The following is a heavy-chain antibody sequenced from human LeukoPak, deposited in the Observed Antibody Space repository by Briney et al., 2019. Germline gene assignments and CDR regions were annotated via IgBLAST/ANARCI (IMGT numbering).Heavy chain of an antibody. J-gene: IGHJ3*02. CDR1: GGSIRTNTNFWGWDSSSY. D-gene: IGHD3-3*01. Sequence: SETLSLTCSVSGGSIRTNTNFWGWDSSSYWGWIRQPPGEGLEWIGSIHFTGTTYYNSSLQSRLTISVDTSKNLFSLKLTSVIATDTALYYCARQRDTASVGAFDTWGQGTMVIVSP. CDR2: IHFTGTT. V-gene: IGHV4-39*01. CDR3: ARQRDTASVGAFDT.